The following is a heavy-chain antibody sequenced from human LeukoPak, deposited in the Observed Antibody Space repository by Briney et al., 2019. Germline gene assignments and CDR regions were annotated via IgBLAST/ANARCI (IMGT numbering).Heavy chain of an antibody. CDR1: AYTFTSYG. Sequence: GPSVKLSCKASAYTFTSYGISWVRQAPGQELEWMGWISAYNGNTNYAQKLQGIVTMTTDTSTSTAYMELRSLRSDDTAVYYCARTLWSGEFRNYYYGMDVWGKGTTVTVSS. CDR2: ISAYNGNT. D-gene: IGHD3-10*01. CDR3: ARTLWSGEFRNYYYGMDV. V-gene: IGHV1-18*04. J-gene: IGHJ6*04.